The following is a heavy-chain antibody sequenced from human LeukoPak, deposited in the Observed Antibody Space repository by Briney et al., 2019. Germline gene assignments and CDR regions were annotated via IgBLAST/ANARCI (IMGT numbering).Heavy chain of an antibody. D-gene: IGHD5-18*01. V-gene: IGHV4-30-4*01. CDR3: ASYSYGLLNFDY. CDR2: IYYSGST. J-gene: IGHJ4*02. CDR1: GGSISSGDYY. Sequence: SETLSLTCTVSGGSISSGDYYWSWIRQPPGKGLEWIGYIYYSGSTYYNPSLKSRVTISVDTSKNQFSLKLSSVTAADTAVYYCASYSYGLLNFDYWGQGTLVTVSS.